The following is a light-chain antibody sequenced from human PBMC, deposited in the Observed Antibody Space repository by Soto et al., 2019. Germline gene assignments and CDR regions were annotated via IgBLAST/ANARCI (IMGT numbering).Light chain of an antibody. CDR1: SSDVGGYNY. Sequence: QSALTQPASVSGSPGQSITISCTGTSSDVGGYNYVSWYQQHPGKAPKLMIYDVSNRPSGVSNRFSGSKSGNTASLTISGLQAEDEADYCCSSYTSSSTRDVFGTGTKV. CDR2: DVS. J-gene: IGLJ1*01. CDR3: SSYTSSSTRDV. V-gene: IGLV2-14*01.